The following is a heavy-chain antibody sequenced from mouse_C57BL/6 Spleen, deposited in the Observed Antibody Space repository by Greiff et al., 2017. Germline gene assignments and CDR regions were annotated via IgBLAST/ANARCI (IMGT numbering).Heavy chain of an antibody. D-gene: IGHD2-1*01. CDR1: GYTFTDYN. J-gene: IGHJ1*03. Sequence: EVQLQQSGPELVKPGASVKIPCKASGYTFTDYNMDWVKQSHGKSLEWIGDINPNNGGTIYNQKFKGKATLTVDKSSSTAYMELRSLTSEDTAVXYCARGIYYGNPYWYFDVWGTGTTVTVSS. CDR2: INPNNGGT. CDR3: ARGIYYGNPYWYFDV. V-gene: IGHV1-18*01.